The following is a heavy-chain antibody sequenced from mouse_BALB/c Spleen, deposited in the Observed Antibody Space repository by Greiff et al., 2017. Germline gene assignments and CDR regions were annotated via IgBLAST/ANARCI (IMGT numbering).Heavy chain of an antibody. D-gene: IGHD2-14*01. J-gene: IGHJ2*01. V-gene: IGHV1-5*01. Sequence: VQLQQSGTVLARPGASVKMSCKASGYSFTSYWMHWVKQRPGQGLEWIGAIYPGNSDTSYNQKFKGKAKLTAVTSASTAYMELSSLTNEDSAVYYCTRSAYYRYDGPDYWGQGTTLTVSS. CDR1: GYSFTSYW. CDR3: TRSAYYRYDGPDY. CDR2: IYPGNSDT.